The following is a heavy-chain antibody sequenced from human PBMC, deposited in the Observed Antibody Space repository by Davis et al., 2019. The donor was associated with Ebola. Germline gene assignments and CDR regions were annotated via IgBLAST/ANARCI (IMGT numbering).Heavy chain of an antibody. V-gene: IGHV3-30*02. J-gene: IGHJ5*02. CDR3: AKDDGPRRLADP. Sequence: PGGSLRLSCAASGFTFSYSGMHWVRQAPGKGLEWVAFIQSDGSNKYYADSVKGRFTISRDNSKNTVYLQLNILGPEDTAVYNCAKDDGPRRLADPWGQGSLVTVSS. D-gene: IGHD5-24*01. CDR1: GFTFSYSG. CDR2: IQSDGSNK.